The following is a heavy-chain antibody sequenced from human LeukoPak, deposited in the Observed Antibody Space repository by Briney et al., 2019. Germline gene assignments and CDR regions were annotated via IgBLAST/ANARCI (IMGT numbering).Heavy chain of an antibody. CDR3: ARPRRHYYGSGSYYHYYYYMDV. V-gene: IGHV7-4-1*02. Sequence: ASVKVSCKASGYTFTSYAMNWVRQAPGQGLEWMGWLNTNTGNPTYAQGFTGRFVFSLDTSVSTAYLQWSSLKASDTAMYYCARPRRHYYGSGSYYHYYYYMDVWGKGTTVTVSS. CDR1: GYTFTSYA. CDR2: LNTNTGNP. J-gene: IGHJ6*03. D-gene: IGHD3-10*01.